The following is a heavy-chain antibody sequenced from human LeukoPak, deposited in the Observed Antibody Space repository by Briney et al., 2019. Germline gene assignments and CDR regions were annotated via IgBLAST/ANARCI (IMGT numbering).Heavy chain of an antibody. CDR3: AELGITMIGGV. J-gene: IGHJ6*04. Sequence: GGSLRLSRAASGFTFSSYGMHWVRQAPGKGLEWVTFIRFDGSYEDYADSVKGRFAISRDNAKNSLYLQMNSLRAEDTAVYYCAELGITMIGGVWGKGTTVTISS. CDR2: IRFDGSYE. D-gene: IGHD3-10*02. V-gene: IGHV3-30*02. CDR1: GFTFSSYG.